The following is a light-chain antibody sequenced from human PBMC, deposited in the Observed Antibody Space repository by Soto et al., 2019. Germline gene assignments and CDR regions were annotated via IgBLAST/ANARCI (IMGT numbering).Light chain of an antibody. V-gene: IGKV3-15*01. J-gene: IGKJ2*01. CDR3: QQYNDWPPYT. CDR2: DAS. CDR1: QSVSSK. Sequence: EIVMTQSPATVSVSPGERATLSCRASQSVSSKLAWYQQKPGQPPRLLIYDASARATGVPARFSGSGSGTEFIPTISILQSEDFAVDYCQQYNDWPPYTFGQGNKLDMK.